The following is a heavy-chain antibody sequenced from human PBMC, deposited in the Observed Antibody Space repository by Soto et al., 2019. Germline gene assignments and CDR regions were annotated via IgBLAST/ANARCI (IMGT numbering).Heavy chain of an antibody. CDR2: IYHSGST. CDR3: ARGDYGEHFDY. D-gene: IGHD4-17*01. CDR1: GGPISSGGYS. Sequence: SETLSLTCAVSGGPISSGGYSWSWIRQPPGKGLEWIGYIYHSGSTYYNPSLKSRVTISVDRSKNQFSLKLSSVTAADTAVYYCARGDYGEHFDYWGQGTLVTVSS. J-gene: IGHJ4*02. V-gene: IGHV4-30-2*01.